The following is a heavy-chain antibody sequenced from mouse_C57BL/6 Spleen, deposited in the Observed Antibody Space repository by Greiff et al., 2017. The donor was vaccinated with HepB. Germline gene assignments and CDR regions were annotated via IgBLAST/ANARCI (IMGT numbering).Heavy chain of an antibody. Sequence: VKLMESGPELVKPGASVKISCKASGYAFSSSWMNWVKQRPGKGLEWIGRIYPGDGDTNYNGKFKGKATLTADKSSSTAYMQLSSLTSEDSAVYFCARSPTTVVGQYYFDYWGQGTTLTVSS. J-gene: IGHJ2*01. V-gene: IGHV1-82*01. CDR3: ARSPTTVVGQYYFDY. CDR1: GYAFSSSW. D-gene: IGHD1-1*01. CDR2: IYPGDGDT.